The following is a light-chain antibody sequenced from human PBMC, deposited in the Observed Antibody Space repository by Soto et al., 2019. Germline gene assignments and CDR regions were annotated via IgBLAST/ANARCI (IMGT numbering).Light chain of an antibody. V-gene: IGKV1-5*01. CDR2: DAS. Sequence: DIQMTQSPSTLSASVGDRVTITCRASQSIRYWLAWYQHKPGKAPKLLIYDASNLDSGVPSRFSGSGSGTEFSLTISNLQPDDCATYYCQQYENYWTFGQGTKVDIK. J-gene: IGKJ1*01. CDR1: QSIRYW. CDR3: QQYENYWT.